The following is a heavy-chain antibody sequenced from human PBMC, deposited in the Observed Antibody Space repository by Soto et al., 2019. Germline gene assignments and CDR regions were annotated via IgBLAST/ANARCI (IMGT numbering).Heavy chain of an antibody. D-gene: IGHD2-2*01. CDR3: ARAACSSTSCLYYYYYMDV. V-gene: IGHV3-11*01. Sequence: GGSLRLSCAASGFTFSDYYMSWIRQAPGKGLEWVSYISSSGSTIYYADSVKGRFTISRDNAKNSLYLQMNSLRAEDTAVYYCARAACSSTSCLYYYYYMDVWGKGTTVTVSS. CDR1: GFTFSDYY. CDR2: ISSSGSTI. J-gene: IGHJ6*03.